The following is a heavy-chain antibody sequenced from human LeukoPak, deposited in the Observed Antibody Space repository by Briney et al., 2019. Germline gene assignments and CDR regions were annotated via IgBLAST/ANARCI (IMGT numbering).Heavy chain of an antibody. D-gene: IGHD1-1*01. CDR1: GGSFSGYY. CDR2: IYHSGGT. Sequence: SETLSLTCAVYGGSFSGYYWSWIRQPPGKGLEWIGEIYHSGGTNYNPSLKSRVTISVDTSKNQFSLKLNSVTAADTAVYYCARDAGTPQDFDYWGQGTLVTVSS. J-gene: IGHJ4*02. CDR3: ARDAGTPQDFDY. V-gene: IGHV4-34*01.